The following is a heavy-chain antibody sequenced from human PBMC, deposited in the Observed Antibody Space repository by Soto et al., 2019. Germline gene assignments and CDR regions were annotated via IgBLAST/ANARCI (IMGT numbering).Heavy chain of an antibody. CDR1: GFTFSSYS. Sequence: GGSLRLSCAASGFTFSSYSMNWVRQAPGKGLEWVSYISSSSSTIYYADSVKGRFTISRDNAKNSLYLQMNSLRDEDTAVYYCARESPTTVVTNYFDYWGQGTLVTVSS. V-gene: IGHV3-48*02. D-gene: IGHD4-17*01. J-gene: IGHJ4*02. CDR2: ISSSSSTI. CDR3: ARESPTTVVTNYFDY.